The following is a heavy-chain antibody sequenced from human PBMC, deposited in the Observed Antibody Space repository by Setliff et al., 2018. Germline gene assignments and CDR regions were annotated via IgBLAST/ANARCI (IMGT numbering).Heavy chain of an antibody. CDR3: VAEWGSKTGCIYCFEY. D-gene: IGHD2-15*01. CDR2: ISSSGSLI. V-gene: IGHV3-11*04. J-gene: IGHJ4*02. Sequence: GGSLRLSCATSGFTFSDYYMSWIRQTPGKGLEWVAYISSSGSLIYYPDSVKGRFTISRDNAKKSVDLQMNSLRAEDTALYYCVAEWGSKTGCIYCFEYWGQGTQVTVSS. CDR1: GFTFSDYY.